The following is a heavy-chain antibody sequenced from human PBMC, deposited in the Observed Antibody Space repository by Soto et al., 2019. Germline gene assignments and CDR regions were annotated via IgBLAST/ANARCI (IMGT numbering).Heavy chain of an antibody. V-gene: IGHV1-18*01. CDR1: GYTFTSYG. D-gene: IGHD6-19*01. J-gene: IGHJ6*02. CDR2: ISAYNGNT. Sequence: ASVKVSCKASGYTFTSYGISWVRQAPGQGLEWMGWISAYNGNTNYAQKLQGRVTMTTDTSTSTAYMELRSLRSDDTAVYYCARDLSSGWYYYYYGMDVWGQGTTVTVSS. CDR3: ARDLSSGWYYYYYGMDV.